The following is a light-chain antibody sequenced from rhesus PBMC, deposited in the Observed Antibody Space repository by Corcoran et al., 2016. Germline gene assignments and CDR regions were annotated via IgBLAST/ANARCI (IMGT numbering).Light chain of an antibody. CDR2: NTT. V-gene: IGKV3-42*01. CDR1: QSVTSS. CDR3: QQDYAWPLT. J-gene: IGKJ4*01. Sequence: EILMTQSPATLSLSPGERATLSCRASQSVTSSLAWYQQNPGQPSKLHIYNTTNRDPGIPDRVSGSGSGTDFTLTIISLEPEDAVIYYCQQDYAWPLTFGGGTKVELK.